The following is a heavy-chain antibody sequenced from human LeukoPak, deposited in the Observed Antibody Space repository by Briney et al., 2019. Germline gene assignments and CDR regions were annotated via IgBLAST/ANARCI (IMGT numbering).Heavy chain of an antibody. V-gene: IGHV4-39*07. CDR1: GGSISSSSYC. Sequence: SETLSLTCTVSGGSISSSSYCWGWIRQPPGKGLEWIGSIYYSGSTYYNPSLKSRVTISVDTSKNQFSLKLSSVAAADTAVYYCARPRGATYYDFWSGSSWFDPWGQGTLVTVSS. D-gene: IGHD3-3*01. CDR2: IYYSGST. J-gene: IGHJ5*02. CDR3: ARPRGATYYDFWSGSSWFDP.